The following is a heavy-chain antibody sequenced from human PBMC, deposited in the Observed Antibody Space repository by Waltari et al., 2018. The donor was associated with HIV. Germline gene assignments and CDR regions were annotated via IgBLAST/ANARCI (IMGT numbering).Heavy chain of an antibody. CDR2: ICSLQNFR. CDR1: GFRFSDYN. J-gene: IGHJ5*02. CDR3: ARGPTSGWSWFDP. D-gene: IGHD6-19*01. Sequence: EVQLVESGGGLVRPGGSLRLSCAASGFRFSDYNMNWVRQGPGRGLEGVASICSLQNFRQYAESVKGRFTVSRDNAKNSLYRQMNSLTAEDTAVDYCARGPTSGWSWFDPWGQGTLVTVSS. V-gene: IGHV3-21*01.